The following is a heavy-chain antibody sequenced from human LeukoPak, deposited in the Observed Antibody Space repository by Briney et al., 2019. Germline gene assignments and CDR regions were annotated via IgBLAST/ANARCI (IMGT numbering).Heavy chain of an antibody. J-gene: IGHJ3*02. CDR2: ISGSGSST. CDR1: GFTFSSSA. CDR3: AKGKMYLDAFDI. V-gene: IGHV3-23*01. D-gene: IGHD2-2*01. Sequence: GGSLSLSCAASGFTFSSSAMSWVRQAPGKGLEWVSAISGSGSSTHYADSVKGRFTISRDNSKNTLYLQMNSLRADDTAVYYCAKGKMYLDAFDIWGQGTMVTVSS.